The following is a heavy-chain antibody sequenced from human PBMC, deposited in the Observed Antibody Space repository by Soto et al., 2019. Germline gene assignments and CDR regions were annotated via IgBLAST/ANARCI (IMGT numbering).Heavy chain of an antibody. CDR2: IYYSGST. D-gene: IGHD3-22*01. CDR3: ARDRGSYYDSSGYFDPSSVRWFDP. J-gene: IGHJ5*02. Sequence: SETLSLTCTVSGGSISSGGYYWSWIRQHPGKGLEWIGYIYYSGSTYYNPSLKSRVTISVDTSKNQFSLKLSSVTAADTAVYYCARDRGSYYDSSGYFDPSSVRWFDPWGQGTLVTVSS. CDR1: GGSISSGGYY. V-gene: IGHV4-31*03.